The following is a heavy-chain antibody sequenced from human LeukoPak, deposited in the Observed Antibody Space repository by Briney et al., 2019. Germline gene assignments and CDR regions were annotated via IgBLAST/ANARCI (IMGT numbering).Heavy chain of an antibody. J-gene: IGHJ6*02. D-gene: IGHD3-9*01. CDR3: ARVYARYFDWLPYYYYGMDV. CDR1: GFSFSSYA. Sequence: GRSLRLSCAASGFSFSSYAMHWVRQAPGKGLEWVAVISYDGSNKYYADSVKGRFTISRDNSKNTLYLQMNSLRAEDTAVYYCARVYARYFDWLPYYYYGMDVWGQGTTVTVSS. V-gene: IGHV3-30-3*01. CDR2: ISYDGSNK.